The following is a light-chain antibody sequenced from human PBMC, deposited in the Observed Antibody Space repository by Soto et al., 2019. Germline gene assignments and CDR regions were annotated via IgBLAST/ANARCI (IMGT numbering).Light chain of an antibody. V-gene: IGKV1-39*01. CDR1: QSISNY. CDR2: AAS. CDR3: QQSYSTPLT. J-gene: IGKJ3*01. Sequence: DIQMTQSPSSLSASVGDRVTITCRASQSISNYLNWYQQKPGKAPKLLISAASSLQSGVPSRFSGSGSGTDFTLTISSLQPEDFATYYCQQSYSTPLTFG.